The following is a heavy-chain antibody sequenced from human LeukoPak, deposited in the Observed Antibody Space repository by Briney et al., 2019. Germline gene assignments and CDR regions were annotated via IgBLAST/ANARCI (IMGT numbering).Heavy chain of an antibody. CDR3: ARDRWRSSSWYSDY. CDR2: ISAYNGNT. Sequence: GASVKVSCKASGYTFTSYGISWVRQAPGQGLEWMGWISAYNGNTNYAQKLQGRVTMTTDTPTSTAYMELRSLRSDDTAVYYCARDRWRSSSWYSDYWGQGTLVTVSS. CDR1: GYTFTSYG. D-gene: IGHD6-13*01. V-gene: IGHV1-18*01. J-gene: IGHJ4*02.